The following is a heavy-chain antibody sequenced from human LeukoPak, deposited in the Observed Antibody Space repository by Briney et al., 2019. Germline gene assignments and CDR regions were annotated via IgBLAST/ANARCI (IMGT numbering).Heavy chain of an antibody. V-gene: IGHV4-30-4*08. J-gene: IGHJ4*02. Sequence: SETLSLTCTVSGGSISSGDYFWSWIRQPPGKGLEWIGYISHNGSTYYNPSLKSQVTISVETSKNQFSLRLTSVTAADTAVYYCARVINTCNWGVSGQFDYWGQGALVTVSS. CDR3: ARVINTCNWGVSGQFDY. CDR1: GGSISSGDYF. D-gene: IGHD3-10*01. CDR2: ISHNGST.